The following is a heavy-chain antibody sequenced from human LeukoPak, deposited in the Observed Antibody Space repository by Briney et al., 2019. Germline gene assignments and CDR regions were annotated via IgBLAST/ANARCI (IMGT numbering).Heavy chain of an antibody. J-gene: IGHJ4*02. CDR3: ASQGGTVL. D-gene: IGHD1-26*01. Sequence: PGGGLRLSCAASGLTFTTYWMHSVRQGPGRGLVWVTRIKSAGTSINSADSVKGRFTISREDAKNTLYLQMNSLRAENTAVCYCASQGGTVLWGQGTLVTVSS. CDR2: IKSAGTSI. V-gene: IGHV3-74*01. CDR1: GLTFTTYW.